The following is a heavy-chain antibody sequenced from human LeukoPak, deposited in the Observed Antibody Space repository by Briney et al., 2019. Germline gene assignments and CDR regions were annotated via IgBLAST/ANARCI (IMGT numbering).Heavy chain of an antibody. CDR3: ARERMAGYSSGWYRGPDWFDP. CDR1: GFTLSNYG. Sequence: GGSLRLSCAASGFTLSNYGMHWVRQAPGGGREWVAFVQNEAKNRYYGDSVKGRFNISRDNSKNTLYLQMNSLRAEDTAVYYCARERMAGYSSGWYRGPDWFDPWGQGTLVTVSS. D-gene: IGHD6-19*01. CDR2: VQNEAKNR. V-gene: IGHV3-30*02. J-gene: IGHJ5*02.